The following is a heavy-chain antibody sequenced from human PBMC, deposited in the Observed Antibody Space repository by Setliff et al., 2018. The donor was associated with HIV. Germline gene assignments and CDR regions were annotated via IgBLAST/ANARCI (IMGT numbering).Heavy chain of an antibody. V-gene: IGHV4-59*12. CDR3: ARPDPQGFGFDV. Sequence: SETLSLTCTVFGDSISKKFRSWIRQPPGKGLEWIGYIYDSGSTYHNPSLKSRVTISVDTSKNQISLKPSSMTAADTAVYYCARPDPQGFGFDVWGQGTMVTVS. J-gene: IGHJ3*01. CDR1: GDSISKKF. CDR2: IYDSGST. D-gene: IGHD3-16*01.